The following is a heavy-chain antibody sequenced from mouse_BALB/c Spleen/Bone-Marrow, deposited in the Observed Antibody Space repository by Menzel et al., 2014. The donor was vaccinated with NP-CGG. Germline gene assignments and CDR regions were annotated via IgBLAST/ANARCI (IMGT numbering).Heavy chain of an antibody. CDR3: TRGGNWEDFDY. CDR2: ISSGSITI. Sequence: VQLKESGGGLVQPGGSRKLSCSASGFSFSSFGMHWVRQAPEKGLGWVAYISSGSITIFYADTVKGRFTISRDNPKNTLFLQMTSLRSEDTAMYYCTRGGNWEDFDYWGQGTTLTVSS. J-gene: IGHJ2*01. V-gene: IGHV5-17*02. CDR1: GFSFSSFG. D-gene: IGHD4-1*01.